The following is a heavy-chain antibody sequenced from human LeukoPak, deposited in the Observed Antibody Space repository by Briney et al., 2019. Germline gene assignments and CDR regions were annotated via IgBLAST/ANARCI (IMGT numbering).Heavy chain of an antibody. J-gene: IGHJ4*02. Sequence: GGSLRLSCAASGFTFGNYDMHWVRQPTGKPLEWVSAIGTAGDTYYPASVRGRFTMSRENAKNSLYLQMNSLTAGDTAVYYCARGTGTSFDYWGQGNLVTVSS. D-gene: IGHD3/OR15-3a*01. CDR3: ARGTGTSFDY. CDR1: GFTFGNYD. CDR2: IGTAGDT. V-gene: IGHV3-13*01.